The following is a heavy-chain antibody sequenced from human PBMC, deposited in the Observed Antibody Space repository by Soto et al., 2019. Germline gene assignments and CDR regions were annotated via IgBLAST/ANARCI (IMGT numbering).Heavy chain of an antibody. D-gene: IGHD5-12*01. CDR1: GFTFSSFG. V-gene: IGHV3-30*18. Sequence: QVQLVESGGGVVQPGRSLRLSCAASGFTFSSFGMHWVRQAPGKGLEWVAVASYDGSYKYYADSVKGRFTISRDNSKNTLDLQMNSLGAEDTAVYYCAKERSVVATAPDFDYWGQGTLVTVSS. J-gene: IGHJ4*02. CDR2: ASYDGSYK. CDR3: AKERSVVATAPDFDY.